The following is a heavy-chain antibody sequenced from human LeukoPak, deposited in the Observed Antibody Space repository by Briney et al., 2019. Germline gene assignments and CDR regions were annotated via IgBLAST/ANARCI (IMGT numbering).Heavy chain of an antibody. CDR2: IRTDGGTT. J-gene: IGHJ6*02. Sequence: GGSLRLSCAGSGFSFSSYWMHWVRQAPGKGLVWVSRIRTDGGTTYYADSVKGRFTISRDNSKNTLYLQMNSLRAEDTAVYYCAKTVDSSGYYYHYYYGMDVWGQGTTVTVSS. CDR3: AKTVDSSGYYYHYYYGMDV. V-gene: IGHV3-74*01. CDR1: GFSFSSYW. D-gene: IGHD3-22*01.